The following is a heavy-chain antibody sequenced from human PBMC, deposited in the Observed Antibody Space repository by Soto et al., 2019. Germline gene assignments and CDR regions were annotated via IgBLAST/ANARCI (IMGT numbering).Heavy chain of an antibody. D-gene: IGHD7-27*01. CDR1: GGTFSSYA. CDR3: ARGQTGDHGRDSYYYGREV. CDR2: IIPIFGTA. V-gene: IGHV1-69*12. J-gene: IGHJ6*02. Sequence: QVQLVQSGAEVKKPGSSVKVSCKASGGTFSSYAISWVRQAPGQGLEWMGGIIPIFGTANYAQKFQGRVKITADEYTSTAYMELSSLRSEDTAVYYCARGQTGDHGRDSYYYGREVWGQGATVTVCS.